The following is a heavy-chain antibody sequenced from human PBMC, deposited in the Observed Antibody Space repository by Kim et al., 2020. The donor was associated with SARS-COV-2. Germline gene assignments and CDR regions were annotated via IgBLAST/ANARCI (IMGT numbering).Heavy chain of an antibody. D-gene: IGHD3-9*01. V-gene: IGHV4-59*13. CDR1: GGSITTYY. CDR2: INFSGGV. CDR3: ARDPKTGLDS. J-gene: IGHJ4*02. Sequence: SETLSLTCTVSGGSITTYYWTWIRQPPGKGLEWIGFINFSGGVAYNPSLKSRVTISLDTSNNQFALKMNSVTPADTAMYYCARDPKTGLDSWGQGTLVTDSS.